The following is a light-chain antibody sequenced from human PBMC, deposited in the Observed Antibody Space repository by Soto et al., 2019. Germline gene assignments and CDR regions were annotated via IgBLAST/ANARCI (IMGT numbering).Light chain of an antibody. Sequence: EIVLTQSPGTLSLSPGERATLSCRASQGVSSTYLAWYQLKPGQAPRLLIYGTSRRVTGIPDRFSGSGSGTDFPLTISRLEPEDFAVYYCQHYGGSPPRFTFGPGTKVDIK. CDR1: QGVSSTY. J-gene: IGKJ3*01. CDR3: QHYGGSPPRFT. CDR2: GTS. V-gene: IGKV3-20*01.